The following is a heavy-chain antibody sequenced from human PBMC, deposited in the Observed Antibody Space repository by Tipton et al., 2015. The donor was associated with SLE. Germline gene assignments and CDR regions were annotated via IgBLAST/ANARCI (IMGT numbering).Heavy chain of an antibody. CDR2: INGDGTNT. CDR1: GFTFSSYW. V-gene: IGHV3-74*01. Sequence: GSLRLSCAASGFTFSSYWMDWVRQAPGKGLVWVSRINGDGTNTKYADSVKGRFTISRDNAKNTLFLQMNSLRAEDTAVYYCANTGTGYISSWGQGTPVTVSS. CDR3: ANTGTGYISS. J-gene: IGHJ4*02. D-gene: IGHD1-1*01.